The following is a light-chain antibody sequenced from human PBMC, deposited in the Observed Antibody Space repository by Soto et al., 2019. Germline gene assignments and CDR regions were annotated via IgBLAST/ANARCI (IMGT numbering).Light chain of an antibody. CDR2: DAS. CDR1: QSVSSY. Sequence: EIVLTQSPATLSCSPLAIATLSFSSSQSVSSYLAWYQQKPGQAPRLLTYDASNRATGIPARFSGSGSGTDFTLTISSLEPEDLAVYYCQQRSNWPPLTFGGGTKVDIK. V-gene: IGKV3-11*01. J-gene: IGKJ4*01. CDR3: QQRSNWPPLT.